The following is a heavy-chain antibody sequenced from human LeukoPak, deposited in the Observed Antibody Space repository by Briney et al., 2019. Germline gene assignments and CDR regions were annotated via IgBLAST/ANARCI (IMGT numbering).Heavy chain of an antibody. Sequence: GGSLRLSCAASGFTFSSYWMHWVRQAPGKGLVWVSRINTDGSSTSYADSVKGRFTISRDNSKNTLYLQMNSLRAEDTAVYYCASPAAGTSHYGMDVWGQGTTVTVSS. J-gene: IGHJ6*02. CDR3: ASPAAGTSHYGMDV. D-gene: IGHD6-13*01. CDR1: GFTFSSYW. V-gene: IGHV3-74*01. CDR2: INTDGSST.